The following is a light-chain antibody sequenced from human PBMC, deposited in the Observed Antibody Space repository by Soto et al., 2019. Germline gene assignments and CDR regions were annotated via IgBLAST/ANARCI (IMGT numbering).Light chain of an antibody. CDR3: QQYYSSPTWT. CDR2: WAS. CDR1: QNILYNSNNKNY. Sequence: DIVMTQSPDSLAVSLGERATINCKSSQNILYNSNNKNYLAWYQQRPGQPPKLLIYWASTRESGVPDRFSGSGSGTDFTLTISSLQAEDVAVYHCQQYYSSPTWTFGQGTKVDIK. V-gene: IGKV4-1*01. J-gene: IGKJ1*01.